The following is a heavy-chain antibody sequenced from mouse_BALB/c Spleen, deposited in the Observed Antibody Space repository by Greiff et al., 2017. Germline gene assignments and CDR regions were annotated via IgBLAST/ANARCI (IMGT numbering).Heavy chain of an antibody. CDR1: GYTFTSYY. V-gene: IGHV1S81*02. CDR3: TRSGTTAVAGDY. Sequence: QVQLQQSGAELVKPGASVKLSCKASGYTFTSYYMYWVKQRPGQGLEWIGEINPSNGGTNFNEKFKSKATLTVDKSSSTAYMQLSSLTSEDSAVYYCTRSGTTAVAGDYWGQGTTLTVSS. J-gene: IGHJ2*01. D-gene: IGHD1-1*01. CDR2: INPSNGGT.